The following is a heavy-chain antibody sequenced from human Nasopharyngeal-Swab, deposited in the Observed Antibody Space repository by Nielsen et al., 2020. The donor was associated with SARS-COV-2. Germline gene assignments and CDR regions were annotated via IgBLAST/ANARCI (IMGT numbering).Heavy chain of an antibody. D-gene: IGHD2-2*01. V-gene: IGHV4-30-4*01. CDR3: AREVVPAASGYWFDP. CDR2: IYYSGST. J-gene: IGHJ5*02. CDR1: GGSISSGDYY. Sequence: SETLSLTCTVSGGSISSGDYYWSWIRQPPGKGLEWIGYIYYSGSTYYNPSLKSRVTISVDTSKNQFSLKLSSVTAADTAVYYCAREVVPAASGYWFDPWGQGTLVTVSS.